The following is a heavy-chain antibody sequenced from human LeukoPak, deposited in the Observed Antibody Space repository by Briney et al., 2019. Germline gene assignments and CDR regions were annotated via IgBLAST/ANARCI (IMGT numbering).Heavy chain of an antibody. V-gene: IGHV3-9*01. CDR1: GFTFNDYA. CDR2: ISWNSGSI. D-gene: IGHD2-2*01. CDR3: AKDMAPYQPLPFDY. J-gene: IGHJ4*02. Sequence: GGSLRLSCAASGFTFNDYAMHWVRQAPGKGLEWVSGISWNSGSIGYADSVKGRFTISRDNAKNSLYLQMNSLRAEDTALYYCAKDMAPYQPLPFDYWGQGTLVTVSS.